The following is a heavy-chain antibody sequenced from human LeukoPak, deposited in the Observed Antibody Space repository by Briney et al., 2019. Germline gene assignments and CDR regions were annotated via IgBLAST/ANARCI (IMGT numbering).Heavy chain of an antibody. CDR2: IYYLGST. Sequence: SETLSLTCTVSGSSMNSYYWSWVRQPPGKGLEWIAYIYYLGSTIYSPSLKGRVSISVDTSKNQFSLNLTSVTAADTAIYYCARNYYDTTGEFATHGYFDLWGRGTLVTVSS. CDR3: ARNYYDTTGEFATHGYFDL. CDR1: GSSMNSYY. D-gene: IGHD3-22*01. V-gene: IGHV4-59*01. J-gene: IGHJ2*01.